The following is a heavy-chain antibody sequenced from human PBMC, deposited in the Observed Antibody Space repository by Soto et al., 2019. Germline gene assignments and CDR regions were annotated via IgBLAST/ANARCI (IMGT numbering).Heavy chain of an antibody. J-gene: IGHJ4*02. CDR2: IYWNDDK. CDR1: GFSLSTSGVG. CDR3: AHLLYDFWSGAFDY. Sequence: SGPTLVNPTQTLTLTCTFSGFSLSTSGVGVGWIRQPPGKALEWLALIYWNDDKRYSPSLKSRLTITKDTSKNQVVLTMTNMDPVDTATYYCAHLLYDFWSGAFDYWGQGTLVTVSS. D-gene: IGHD3-3*01. V-gene: IGHV2-5*01.